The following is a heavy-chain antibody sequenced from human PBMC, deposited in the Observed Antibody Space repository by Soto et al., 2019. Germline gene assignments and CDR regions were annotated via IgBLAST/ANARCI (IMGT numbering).Heavy chain of an antibody. V-gene: IGHV3-21*01. CDR1: GFTFSSYS. CDR2: ISSSSSYI. Sequence: PGGSLRLSCASSGFTFSSYSMNWVRQAQGKGLEWVSSISSSSSYIYYADSVKGRFTISRDNAKNSLYLQRNSLRAEATAVYYCARDPCSGGSCYSGWYEYYFDYWGQGTLVTVSS. J-gene: IGHJ4*02. CDR3: ARDPCSGGSCYSGWYEYYFDY. D-gene: IGHD2-15*01.